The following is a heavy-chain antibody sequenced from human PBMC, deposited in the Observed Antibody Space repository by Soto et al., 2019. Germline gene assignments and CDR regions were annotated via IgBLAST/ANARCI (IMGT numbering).Heavy chain of an antibody. CDR3: VKGSEVARQELDY. CDR1: GFSFSNCG. CDR2: XXSDGSDK. V-gene: IGHV3-30*18. Sequence: QVQLVESGGGVVQPGRSLRLSCAASGFSFSNCGMHWIRQAPGKGLXXVAXXXSDGSDKYYSESVKGRFTISRDNSKNTLFLQMNSLRVEDTAVYYCVKGSEVARQELDYWGQGTLVTVSS. D-gene: IGHD2-15*01. J-gene: IGHJ4*02.